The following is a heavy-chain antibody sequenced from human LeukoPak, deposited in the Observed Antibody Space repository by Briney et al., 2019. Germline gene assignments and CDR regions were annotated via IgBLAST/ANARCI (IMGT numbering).Heavy chain of an antibody. CDR1: GFTFSSYG. D-gene: IGHD4-17*01. Sequence: PGGSLRLSCAASGFTFSSYGMHWVRQAPGKGLEWVAVISYDGSNKYYADSVKGRFTISRDNSKNTLYLQMDSLRAEDTAVYYCAKDRYGARMGWFDPWGQGTLVTVSS. V-gene: IGHV3-30*18. CDR2: ISYDGSNK. CDR3: AKDRYGARMGWFDP. J-gene: IGHJ5*02.